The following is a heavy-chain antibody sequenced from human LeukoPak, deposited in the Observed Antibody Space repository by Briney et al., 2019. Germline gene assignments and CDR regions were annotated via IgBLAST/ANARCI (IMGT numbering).Heavy chain of an antibody. CDR1: GYTFTGYY. D-gene: IGHD5-12*01. CDR3: ARSSGYDVQIDY. Sequence: ASVKVSCKASGYTFTGYYMHWVRQAPGQGLEWMGWINPNSGGTNYAQKFQGRVTMTRDTSISTAYMELSRLRSDDTAVYYCARSSGYDVQIDYWGQGTLVTVSS. V-gene: IGHV1-2*02. J-gene: IGHJ4*02. CDR2: INPNSGGT.